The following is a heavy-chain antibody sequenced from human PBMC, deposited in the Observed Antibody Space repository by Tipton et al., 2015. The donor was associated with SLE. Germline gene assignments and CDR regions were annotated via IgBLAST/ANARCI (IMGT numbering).Heavy chain of an antibody. V-gene: IGHV4-34*01. CDR2: INDSGST. CDR3: ARQGRDDAFDI. D-gene: IGHD5-24*01. Sequence: LRLSCAVYGGSFSGYYWSWVRQPPGKGLEWIGEINDSGSTNYNPSLKSRVTTSVDMSKRQFSLNLRSVTAADTAVYYCARQGRDDAFDIWGQGTMVTVSS. J-gene: IGHJ3*02. CDR1: GGSFSGYY.